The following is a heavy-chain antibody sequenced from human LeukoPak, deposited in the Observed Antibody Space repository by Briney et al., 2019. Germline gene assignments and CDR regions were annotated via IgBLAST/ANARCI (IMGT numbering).Heavy chain of an antibody. CDR3: ARFLMVTAGDS. D-gene: IGHD2-21*02. Sequence: GGSLRLSCAASGFTFSDYGMHWVRQAPGKGLVWVSRIIGDGTITNYADSVKGRFTISRDNAKNTLYLQMNSLRDEDTAVYYCARFLMVTAGDSWGQGTLVTVSS. CDR2: IIGDGTIT. CDR1: GFTFSDYG. V-gene: IGHV3-74*01. J-gene: IGHJ4*02.